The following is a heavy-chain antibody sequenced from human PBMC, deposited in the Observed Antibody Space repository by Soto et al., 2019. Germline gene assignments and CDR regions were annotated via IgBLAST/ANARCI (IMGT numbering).Heavy chain of an antibody. Sequence: ASVKVSCKASGGTFSSYAISWVRQAPGQGLEWMGGIIPIFGTANYAQKFQGRVTITADESTSTAYMELSSLRSEDTAVYYCAGAARAAAAFNWFDPWGQGTLVTVSS. CDR3: AGAARAAAAFNWFDP. CDR2: IIPIFGTA. V-gene: IGHV1-69*13. J-gene: IGHJ5*02. D-gene: IGHD6-13*01. CDR1: GGTFSSYA.